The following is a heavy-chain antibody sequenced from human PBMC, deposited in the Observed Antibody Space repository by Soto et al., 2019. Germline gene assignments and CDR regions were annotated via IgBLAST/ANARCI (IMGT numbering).Heavy chain of an antibody. J-gene: IGHJ6*04. CDR1: GFTFSSYE. V-gene: IGHV3-48*03. D-gene: IGHD2-2*01. CDR2: ISSSGSTI. CDR3: ERSAMVNYYYYGMDV. Sequence: PGGSLRLSCAVSGFTFSSYEMNWVRQAPGKGLEWVSYISSSGSTIYYADSVKGRFTISRDNAKNSLYLQMNSLGAEDTAVYYCERSAMVNYYYYGMDVWGKGTKVTVSS.